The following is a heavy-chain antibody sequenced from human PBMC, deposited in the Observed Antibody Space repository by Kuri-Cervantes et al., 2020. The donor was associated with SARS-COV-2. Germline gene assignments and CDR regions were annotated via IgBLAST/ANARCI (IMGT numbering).Heavy chain of an antibody. Sequence: GGSLRLSCAASGFTFSSYSMNWVRQAPGKGLEWVSSISSSSSYIYYADSVKGRFTISRDNAKNSLYLQMNNLRAEDTAVYYCARDRGSSGRERWGGYWGQGTLVTVSS. CDR3: ARDRGSSGRERWGGY. D-gene: IGHD6-19*01. CDR2: ISSSSSYI. CDR1: GFTFSSYS. V-gene: IGHV3-21*01. J-gene: IGHJ4*02.